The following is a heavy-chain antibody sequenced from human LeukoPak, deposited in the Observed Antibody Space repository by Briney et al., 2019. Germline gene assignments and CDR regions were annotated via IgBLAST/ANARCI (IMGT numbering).Heavy chain of an antibody. Sequence: GGSLRLSCAASGFTFSVSAIHWVRQTSGKGLEWVGRIRSKANSYATTYGASVTGRFTISRDDSKYTAYLQMSSLKTEDTAVYYCTRLSFGDYRDAFDIWGQGTMVTVSS. CDR1: GFTFSVSA. J-gene: IGHJ3*02. CDR3: TRLSFGDYRDAFDI. CDR2: IRSKANSYAT. V-gene: IGHV3-73*01. D-gene: IGHD4-17*01.